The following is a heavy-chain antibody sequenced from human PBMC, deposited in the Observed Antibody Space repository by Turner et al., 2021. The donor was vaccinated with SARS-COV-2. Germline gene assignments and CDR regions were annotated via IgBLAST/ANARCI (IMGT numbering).Heavy chain of an antibody. CDR2: IKQDGSEK. Sequence: EVQLVESGGGLVQPGGSLRLSCAASGFTFSSYWMSWVRQAPGKGLEWVANIKQDGSEKYYVDSVKGRFTISRDNAKNSLYLQMNSLRAEDTAVYYCVSAGAFVVVPARPYYYYGMDVWGQGTTVTVSS. D-gene: IGHD2-2*01. V-gene: IGHV3-7*01. CDR3: VSAGAFVVVPARPYYYYGMDV. CDR1: GFTFSSYW. J-gene: IGHJ6*02.